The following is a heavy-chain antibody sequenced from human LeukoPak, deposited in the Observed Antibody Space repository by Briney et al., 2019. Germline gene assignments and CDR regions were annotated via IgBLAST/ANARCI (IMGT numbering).Heavy chain of an antibody. CDR1: GASFSSGDQY. Sequence: SQTLSLTCTVSGASFSSGDQYWNWIRQRPGEGLEWIGSIHPSGALYNNPSLESRVTISIDTSKNQFSLNLNSVTAADTAVYYCARAYNWNYVAGWFDPWGQGTLVTVSS. V-gene: IGHV4-31*03. CDR3: ARAYNWNYVAGWFDP. D-gene: IGHD1-7*01. J-gene: IGHJ5*02. CDR2: IHPSGAL.